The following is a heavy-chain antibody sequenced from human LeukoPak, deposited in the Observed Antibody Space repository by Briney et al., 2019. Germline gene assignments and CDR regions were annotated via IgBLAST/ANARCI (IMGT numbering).Heavy chain of an antibody. CDR2: ISAYNGNT. Sequence: ASVKVSCKASGYTLTSYGISWVRQAPGQGLEWMGWISAYNGNTNYAQKLQGRVTMTTDTSTSTAYMELRSLRSDDTAVYYCARANIGGIAAAASDYWGQGTLVTVSS. J-gene: IGHJ4*02. CDR3: ARANIGGIAAAASDY. D-gene: IGHD6-13*01. V-gene: IGHV1-18*01. CDR1: GYTLTSYG.